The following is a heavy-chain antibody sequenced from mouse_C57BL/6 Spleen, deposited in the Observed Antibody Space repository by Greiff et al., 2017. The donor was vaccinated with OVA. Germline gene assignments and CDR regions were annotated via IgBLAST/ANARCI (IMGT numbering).Heavy chain of an antibody. V-gene: IGHV5-17*01. Sequence: EVMLVESGGGLVKPGGSLKLSCAASGFTFSDYGMHWVRQAPEQGLEWVAYISSGSSTIYYADTVKGRFTISRDNAKNTLFLQMTSLRSEDTAMYYCARSTIVTTRGFAYWGQGTLVTVSA. J-gene: IGHJ3*01. CDR1: GFTFSDYG. D-gene: IGHD2-5*01. CDR3: ARSTIVTTRGFAY. CDR2: ISSGSSTI.